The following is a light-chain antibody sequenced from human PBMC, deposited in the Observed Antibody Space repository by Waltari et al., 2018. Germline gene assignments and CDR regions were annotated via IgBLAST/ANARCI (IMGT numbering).Light chain of an antibody. J-gene: IGKJ3*01. CDR2: AAS. CDR1: QGISSY. V-gene: IGKV1-8*01. CDR3: QQYYSYPFT. Sequence: AIRMTQSPSSFSASTGDRVTITCRASQGISSYLAWYQQKPGTAPTLLISAASTFQSGVPSRFSGSGSGTDFTLTISCLQSEDFATYYCQQYYSYPFTFGPGTKVDIK.